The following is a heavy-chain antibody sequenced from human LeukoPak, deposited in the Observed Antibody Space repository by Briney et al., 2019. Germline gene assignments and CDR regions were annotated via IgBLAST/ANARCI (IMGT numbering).Heavy chain of an antibody. CDR3: ARGGYCSSTSCYEGRNWFDP. J-gene: IGHJ5*02. CDR2: FFYSGST. V-gene: IGHV4-31*03. Sequence: PSETLSLTCTVSGASISSGGYFWGWIRQHPWKGLEWMGYFFYSGSTYYNPSLKSRVTISVDTSKNQISLKLSSVTAADTAVYYCARGGYCSSTSCYEGRNWFDPWGQGTLATVSS. D-gene: IGHD2-2*01. CDR1: GASISSGGYF.